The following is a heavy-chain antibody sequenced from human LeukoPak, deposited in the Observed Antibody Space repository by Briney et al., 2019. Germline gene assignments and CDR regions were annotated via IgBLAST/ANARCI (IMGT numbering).Heavy chain of an antibody. V-gene: IGHV1-2*02. Sequence: ASVKLSCKSSGYTFTVYYKHWVRQAPGQGLEWMGWINPNSDGTNYAQKFQGKVTMTRHTSISTDYMELSRLRSDDTAVYYCERGSLAGRTTIQLWGQGTLVTVSS. CDR1: GYTFTVYY. D-gene: IGHD4-17*01. CDR2: INPNSDGT. CDR3: ERGSLAGRTTIQL. J-gene: IGHJ4*02.